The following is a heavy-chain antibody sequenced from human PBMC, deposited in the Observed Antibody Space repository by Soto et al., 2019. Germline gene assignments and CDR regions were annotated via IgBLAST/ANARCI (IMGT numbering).Heavy chain of an antibody. CDR3: ALKPRPDFWSGYYKGGPGY. D-gene: IGHD3-3*01. Sequence: GGSLRLSCAASGFTFSSYAMSWVRQAPGKGLEWVSAISGSGGSTYYADSVKGRFTISRDNSKNTLYLQMNSLRAEDTAVYYCALKPRPDFWSGYYKGGPGYWGQGTLVTVSS. CDR1: GFTFSSYA. V-gene: IGHV3-23*01. J-gene: IGHJ4*02. CDR2: ISGSGGST.